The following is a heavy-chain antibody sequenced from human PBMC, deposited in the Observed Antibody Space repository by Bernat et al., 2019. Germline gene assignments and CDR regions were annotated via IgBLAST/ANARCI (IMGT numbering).Heavy chain of an antibody. D-gene: IGHD4-11*01. CDR3: TRDVRSRYFDL. J-gene: IGHJ2*01. V-gene: IGHV3-33*01. Sequence: QVQLVESGGGVVQRGESLGLSCAASGFTFRNYGMHWVRQAPGRGLEWVAVIYYDGSNKYYLDSVKGRFIISRDNSKNTLSLQMNSLRVEDTAVYYCTRDVRSRYFDLWGRGTLVSVSS. CDR2: IYYDGSNK. CDR1: GFTFRNYG.